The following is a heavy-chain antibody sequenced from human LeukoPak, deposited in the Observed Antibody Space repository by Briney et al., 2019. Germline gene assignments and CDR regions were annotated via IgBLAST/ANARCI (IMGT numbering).Heavy chain of an antibody. J-gene: IGHJ5*02. Sequence: GASVKVSCKASGYTFSDYHIHWVRQAPGQGLEWMGWINCNSGDTNYAQKFQGRVTMTRDTSLTTTYMDLSRLTSDDTAVYYCARELGGGTTREDWLDPWGQGTLVTVSS. D-gene: IGHD1-1*01. CDR3: ARELGGGTTREDWLDP. V-gene: IGHV1-2*02. CDR2: INCNSGDT. CDR1: GYTFSDYH.